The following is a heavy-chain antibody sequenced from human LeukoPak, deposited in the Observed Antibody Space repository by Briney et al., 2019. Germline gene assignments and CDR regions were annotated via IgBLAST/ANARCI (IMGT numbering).Heavy chain of an antibody. CDR1: GFTFSSYG. V-gene: IGHV3-23*01. CDR2: ISNNGGYT. D-gene: IGHD2-15*01. J-gene: IGHJ4*02. Sequence: GGSLRLSCAASGFTFSSYGMSWVRQAPGKGLEWVSAISNNGGYTYYADSVQGRFTISRDNSKSTLCLQMNSLRAEDTAVYYCAKQLGYCSDGSCYFPYWGQGTLVTVSS. CDR3: AKQLGYCSDGSCYFPY.